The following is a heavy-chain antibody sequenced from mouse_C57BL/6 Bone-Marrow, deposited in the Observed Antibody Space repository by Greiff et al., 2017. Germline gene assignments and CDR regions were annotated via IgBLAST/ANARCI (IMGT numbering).Heavy chain of an antibody. CDR3: ASTRSYYFDY. J-gene: IGHJ3*01. CDR2: IDPDSGGT. CDR1: GYTFTSYW. Sequence: VQLQQSGAELVKPGASVKLSCKASGYTFTSYWMHWVKQRPGRGLEWIGRIDPDSGGTKYNEKFKGKATLTVDKPSITAYMQLRSLTSEDSAVYYCASTRSYYFDYWGQGTLLTVSA. D-gene: IGHD1-1*01. V-gene: IGHV1-72*01.